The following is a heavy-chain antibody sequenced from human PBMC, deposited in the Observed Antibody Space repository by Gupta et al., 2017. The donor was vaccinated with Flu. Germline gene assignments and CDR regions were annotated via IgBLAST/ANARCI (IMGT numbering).Heavy chain of an antibody. CDR3: ARDYSDYLAYHSGMDV. V-gene: IGHV1-8*01. D-gene: IGHD1-26*01. CDR2: MNPNSGNT. J-gene: IGHJ6*02. Sequence: KWVRQAPGQGLEWMGWMNPNSGNTGYAQKFQGRVIMTKNTSISTAYMELSSLTSEDTAVYYCARDYSDYLAYHSGMDVWGQGTTVTVSS.